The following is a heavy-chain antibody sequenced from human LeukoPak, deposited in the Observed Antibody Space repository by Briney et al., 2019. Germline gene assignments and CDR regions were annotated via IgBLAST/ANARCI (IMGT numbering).Heavy chain of an antibody. CDR3: GGGWYFFDY. CDR2: ISYDGNNK. V-gene: IGHV3-30*03. D-gene: IGHD6-19*01. J-gene: IGHJ4*02. Sequence: GRSLRLSCAAPGFSFSTYGMHWVRQAPGKGLEWVAVISYDGNNKYYADSVKGRFSISRDNSKSTLYLQMNSLRAEDTAVYYCGGGWYFFDYWGQGTLVTVSS. CDR1: GFSFSTYG.